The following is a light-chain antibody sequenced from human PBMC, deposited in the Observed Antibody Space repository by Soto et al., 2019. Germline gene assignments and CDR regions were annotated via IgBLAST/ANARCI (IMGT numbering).Light chain of an antibody. CDR2: DAS. J-gene: IGKJ5*01. CDR3: QQRSNWAT. Sequence: SELAPARPTLSLSQCERASLCGRASQSVGSYLAWYQQKPGQAPRLLIYDASNRATGIPARVSGSGSGTDFSLCTSSLEPEEFAVYFCQQRSNWATIGGGTQLEIK. CDR1: QSVGSY. V-gene: IGKV3-11*01.